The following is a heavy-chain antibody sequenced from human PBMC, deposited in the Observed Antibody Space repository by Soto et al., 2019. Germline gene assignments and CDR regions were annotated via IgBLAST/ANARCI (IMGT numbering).Heavy chain of an antibody. J-gene: IGHJ6*02. CDR2: ISPYNGHT. Sequence: QVQLVQSAAEVKKTGASVKVSCKASGYSFTSYGISWVRRAPGQGLEWVGWISPYNGHTQFVQRFQGRVSMTTDTSTKTAYMELRNLRSDDTAHYYCARDLTIVPATHPRLENYGMDVWGQGTTVIVSS. D-gene: IGHD2-2*01. CDR1: GYSFTSYG. CDR3: ARDLTIVPATHPRLENYGMDV. V-gene: IGHV1-18*01.